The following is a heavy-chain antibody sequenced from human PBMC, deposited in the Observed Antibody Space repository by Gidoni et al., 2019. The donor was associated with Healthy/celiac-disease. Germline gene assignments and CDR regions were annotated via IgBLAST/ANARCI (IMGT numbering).Heavy chain of an antibody. CDR3: AKGGYDTTTSFDY. CDR2: ISWDGGSI. V-gene: IGHV3-43*01. D-gene: IGHD3-22*01. J-gene: IGHJ4*02. Sequence: EVQLVESGGVVVQPGGSLRLSCAASGFIFDDYTMHWVRQAPGKGLEWVSLISWDGGSIYSADSMQGRFSISRDNSKNSLYLQMNSLRTEDTALYYCAKGGYDTTTSFDYWGQGTLVTVSS. CDR1: GFIFDDYT.